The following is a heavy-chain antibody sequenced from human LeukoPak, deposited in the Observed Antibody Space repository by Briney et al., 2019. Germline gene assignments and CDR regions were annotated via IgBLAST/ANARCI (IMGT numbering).Heavy chain of an antibody. CDR3: ARDREIVVVAATTYYYYYYMDV. CDR1: GYTFTKYG. D-gene: IGHD2-15*01. Sequence: GASVKVSCEASGYTFTKYGISWVRQAPGQGLEWMGWISAYNGNTNYAQKFQGRVTLTTDTSTSTAYMELRSLRSDDTAVYYCARDREIVVVAATTYYYYYYMDVWGQGTTVTVSS. V-gene: IGHV1-18*01. J-gene: IGHJ6*02. CDR2: ISAYNGNT.